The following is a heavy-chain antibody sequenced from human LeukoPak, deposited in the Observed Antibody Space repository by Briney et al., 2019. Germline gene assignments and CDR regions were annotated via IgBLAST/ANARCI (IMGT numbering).Heavy chain of an antibody. J-gene: IGHJ4*02. CDR1: GGSMSSYY. V-gene: IGHV4-59*01. D-gene: IGHD6-13*01. CDR3: ARDSGYSSSYDH. Sequence: PSETLSLTCTVSGGSMSSYYWSWIRRPPGKGLERIGYIYYSGSSNYNPSLKSRVTISVDTSKNQCSLKLTSVTAADTAVYYCARDSGYSSSYDHWGQGTLVSVSA. CDR2: IYYSGSS.